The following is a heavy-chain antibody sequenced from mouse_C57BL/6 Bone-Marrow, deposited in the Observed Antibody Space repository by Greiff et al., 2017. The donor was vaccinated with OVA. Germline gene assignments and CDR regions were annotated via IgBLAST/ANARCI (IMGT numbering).Heavy chain of an antibody. CDR1: GFTFSSYG. V-gene: IGHV5-6*02. CDR3: ALTTVVASDFDY. D-gene: IGHD1-1*01. Sequence: EVKLVESGGDLVKPGGSLKLSCAASGFTFSSYGMSWVRQTPDKRLEWVATISSGGSYTYYPDSVKGRFTISRDKAKNTLYLQMSSLKSEDTAMYYCALTTVVASDFDYWGQGTTLTVSS. J-gene: IGHJ2*01. CDR2: ISSGGSYT.